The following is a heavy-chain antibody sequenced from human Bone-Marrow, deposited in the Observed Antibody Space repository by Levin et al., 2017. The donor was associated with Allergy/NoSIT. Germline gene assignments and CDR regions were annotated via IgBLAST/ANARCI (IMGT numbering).Heavy chain of an antibody. CDR1: GFTFSSYA. V-gene: IGHV3-30-3*01. Sequence: GGSLRLSCAASGFTFSSYAMHWVRQAPGKGLEWVAVISYDGSNKYHADSVRGRFTISRDSSKNTLYLQMNSLRAEDTAVYYCARGGYHLNHDYYFAMDVWGQGTTVTVSS. CDR3: ARGGYHLNHDYYFAMDV. CDR2: ISYDGSNK. J-gene: IGHJ6*02. D-gene: IGHD5-12*01.